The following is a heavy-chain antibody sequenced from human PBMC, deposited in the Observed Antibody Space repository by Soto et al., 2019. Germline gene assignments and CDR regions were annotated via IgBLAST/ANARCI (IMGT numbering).Heavy chain of an antibody. J-gene: IGHJ5*02. V-gene: IGHV4-30-2*01. Sequence: QLQLQESGSGLVKPSQTLSLTCAVSGGSISSGGYSWGWIRQPPGKGLEWIGYIYHSGSTYYNPSLESRVTISVDRSKNQFSLKLSSVTAADTAVYYCARAPYSNYGWFDPWGQGTLVTVSS. CDR2: IYHSGST. CDR3: ARAPYSNYGWFDP. D-gene: IGHD4-4*01. CDR1: GGSISSGGYS.